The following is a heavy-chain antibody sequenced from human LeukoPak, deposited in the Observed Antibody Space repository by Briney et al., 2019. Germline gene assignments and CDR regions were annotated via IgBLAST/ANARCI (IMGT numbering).Heavy chain of an antibody. CDR3: AKGSSGGEMATISH. Sequence: PGGSLRLSCAASGFTFSSYAMSWVRQAPGKGLEWVSAISGSGGSTYYADSVKGRFTISRDNSKNTLCLQMNSLRAEDTAVYYCAKGSSGGEMATISHWGQGTLVTVSS. V-gene: IGHV3-23*01. CDR1: GFTFSSYA. J-gene: IGHJ4*02. D-gene: IGHD5-24*01. CDR2: ISGSGGST.